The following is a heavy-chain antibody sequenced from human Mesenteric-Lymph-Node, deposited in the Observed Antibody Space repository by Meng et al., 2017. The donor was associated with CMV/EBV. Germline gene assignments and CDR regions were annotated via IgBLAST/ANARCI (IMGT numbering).Heavy chain of an antibody. CDR3: AKNLGEPHTS. J-gene: IGHJ5*02. Sequence: GESLKISCAASEFTFNDYVVHWVRQAPGRGLEWVAFIRLDGNNKYYGDSVKGRFTISRDNSNNTQYLQMNSLRPEDTAVYYCAKNLGEPHTSWGQGALVTVSS. V-gene: IGHV3-30*02. CDR2: IRLDGNNK. D-gene: IGHD3-16*01. CDR1: EFTFNDYV.